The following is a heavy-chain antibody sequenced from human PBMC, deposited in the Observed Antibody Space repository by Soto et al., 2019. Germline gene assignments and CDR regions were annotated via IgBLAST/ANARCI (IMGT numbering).Heavy chain of an antibody. Sequence: GGSLRLSCAASGFTFSDYYMSWIRQAPGKGLEWVSFIWYAGSNIYYADSVKGRFTISRDNSKNTLYLQMNSLRAEDTAVYYCARDYDSSGYPRYYFDYWGQGTLVTVSS. CDR2: IWYAGSNI. V-gene: IGHV3-33*08. J-gene: IGHJ4*02. CDR1: GFTFSDYY. D-gene: IGHD3-22*01. CDR3: ARDYDSSGYPRYYFDY.